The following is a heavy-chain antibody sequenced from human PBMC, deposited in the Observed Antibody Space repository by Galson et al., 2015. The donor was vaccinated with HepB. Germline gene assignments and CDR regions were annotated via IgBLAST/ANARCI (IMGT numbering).Heavy chain of an antibody. CDR3: ARGLAGYYYDSSGLLDY. V-gene: IGHV4-34*01. D-gene: IGHD3-22*01. CDR1: GGSFSDYY. J-gene: IGHJ4*02. CDR2: INHRGST. Sequence: SETLSLTCAVYGGSFSDYYWSWIRQPPGKGLEWIGEINHRGSTNYNPSLKSRVTISVDTSKNQFSLNLSSVTAADTAVYYCARGLAGYYYDSSGLLDYWGQGTLVTVSS.